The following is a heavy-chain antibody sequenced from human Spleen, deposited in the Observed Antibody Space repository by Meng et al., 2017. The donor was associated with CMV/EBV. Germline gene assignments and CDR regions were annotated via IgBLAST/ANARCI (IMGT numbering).Heavy chain of an antibody. Sequence: CAASGFSFSSDAMSWVRQAPGRGLEWLSAISGSGGGTYYADSVKGRFTISRDNSKNTLYLQMNSLRADDTAVYYCAKQLMTRDFFDYWGQGTLVTVSS. CDR2: ISGSGGGT. V-gene: IGHV3-23*01. CDR3: AKQLMTRDFFDY. CDR1: GFSFSSDA. J-gene: IGHJ4*02.